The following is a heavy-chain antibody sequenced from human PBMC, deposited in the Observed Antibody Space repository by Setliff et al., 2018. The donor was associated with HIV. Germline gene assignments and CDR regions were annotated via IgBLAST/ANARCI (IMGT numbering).Heavy chain of an antibody. D-gene: IGHD6-6*01. CDR1: GDSISDTTYY. Sequence: SETLSLTCSVSGDSISDTTYYWGWIRQPPGKGLEWIGNIYHSGSTLYKPSIKSRVTMSVDTSKNQFSLKLNSVTAADTAVYHCARLSSYRSSSYYFDYWGQGALVTVSS. J-gene: IGHJ4*02. V-gene: IGHV4-39*01. CDR3: ARLSSYRSSSYYFDY. CDR2: IYHSGST.